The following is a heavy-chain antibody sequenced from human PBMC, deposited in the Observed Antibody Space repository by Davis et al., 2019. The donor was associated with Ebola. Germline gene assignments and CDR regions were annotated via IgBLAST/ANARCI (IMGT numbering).Heavy chain of an antibody. D-gene: IGHD3-10*01. V-gene: IGHV4-39*07. CDR1: GDSISSYY. J-gene: IGHJ6*02. CDR2: LYYSGST. Sequence: PGGSLRLSCTVSGDSISSYYWGWIRQPPGKGLEWIGSLYYSGSTYYNPSLKSRVTISVDTSKNQFSLKLSSVTAADTAVYYCARGGGVRGVIHYYYYGMDVWGQGTTVTVSS. CDR3: ARGGGVRGVIHYYYYGMDV.